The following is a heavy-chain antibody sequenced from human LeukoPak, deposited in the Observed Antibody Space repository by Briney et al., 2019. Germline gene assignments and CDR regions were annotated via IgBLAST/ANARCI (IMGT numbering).Heavy chain of an antibody. D-gene: IGHD5-24*01. CDR3: ARHRARDGYNALAY. J-gene: IGHJ4*02. V-gene: IGHV4-59*08. CDR1: GGSISNYY. Sequence: PSETLSLTCTVSGGSISNYYWSWIRQPPGKALEWIAYMYNSVSNYTPSLKSRVTISVDTSTNQFYMKLSSVTAADTAVYYCARHRARDGYNALAYWGQGTLVTVSS. CDR2: MYNSVS.